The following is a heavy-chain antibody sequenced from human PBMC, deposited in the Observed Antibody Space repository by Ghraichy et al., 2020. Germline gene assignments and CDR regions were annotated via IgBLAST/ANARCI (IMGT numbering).Heavy chain of an antibody. J-gene: IGHJ4*01. D-gene: IGHD6-19*01. V-gene: IGHV4-39*01. Sequence: SETLSLTCTVSGGSISSSSYYWGWIRQPPGKGLEWIGSIYYSGSTYYNPSLKSRVTISVDTSKNQFSLKLSSVTAADTAVYYCARRLMAVAGGGFDYWGHGTLVTVSS. CDR1: GGSISSSSYY. CDR2: IYYSGST. CDR3: ARRLMAVAGGGFDY.